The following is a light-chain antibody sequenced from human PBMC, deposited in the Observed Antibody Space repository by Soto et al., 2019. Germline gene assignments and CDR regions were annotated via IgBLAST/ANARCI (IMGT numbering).Light chain of an antibody. CDR3: QQRSNWPRGT. CDR1: QSISIY. V-gene: IGKV3-11*01. J-gene: IGKJ1*01. CDR2: DAS. Sequence: EIVLTQSPATLSLSPGERATLSCRASQSISIYLAWYQQKPGQAPRLLIYDASNRATGIPARFSGSGSGTDFTLTISSLEPEDFAVYYCQQRSNWPRGTFGQGTKVDIK.